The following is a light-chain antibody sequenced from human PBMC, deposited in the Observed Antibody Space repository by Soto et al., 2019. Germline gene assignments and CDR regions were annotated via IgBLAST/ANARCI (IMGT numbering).Light chain of an antibody. CDR1: QSVADN. J-gene: IGKJ5*01. CDR2: GAS. CDR3: QQYNYWPIT. Sequence: EVVMTQSPATLSVSPGERVTLSCRSSQSVADNLAWFQQKPGQGPRLLIYGASTRATGIPARFSGSGSETDFTLTVSSLRSEDSAVYYCQQYNYWPITFGHGIRLEI. V-gene: IGKV3-15*01.